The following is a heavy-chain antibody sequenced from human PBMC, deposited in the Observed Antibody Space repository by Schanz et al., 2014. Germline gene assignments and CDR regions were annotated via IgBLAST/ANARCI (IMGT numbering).Heavy chain of an antibody. CDR2: IGNGGVTI. Sequence: VQLLESGGGLVQPGGSLRLSCATSGFPFSDYFMAWIRQPPGRGLEWVSYIGNGGVTIYYADSVKGRFTISRDNAKNSLFLHMNSLRAEDTAVYYCARGGPAYYFDDWGQGTLVTVSS. CDR3: ARGGPAYYFDD. CDR1: GFPFSDYF. J-gene: IGHJ4*02. V-gene: IGHV3-11*04.